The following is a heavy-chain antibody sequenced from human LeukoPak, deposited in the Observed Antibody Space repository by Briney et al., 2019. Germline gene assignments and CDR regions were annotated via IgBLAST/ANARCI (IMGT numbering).Heavy chain of an antibody. CDR3: ARGRRYSSSSGPNWFDP. J-gene: IGHJ5*02. D-gene: IGHD6-13*01. CDR1: GYTFTNYY. V-gene: IGHV1-8*02. Sequence: GASVKVSCKASGYTFTNYYIHWVRQATGQGLEWMGWMNPNSGNTDYAQKFQGRVTMTRNTSTNTAYMELSSLRSEDTAVYYCARGRRYSSSSGPNWFDPWGQGTLVTVSS. CDR2: MNPNSGNT.